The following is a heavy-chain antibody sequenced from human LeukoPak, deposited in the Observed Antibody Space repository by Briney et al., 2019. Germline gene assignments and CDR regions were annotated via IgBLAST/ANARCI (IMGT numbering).Heavy chain of an antibody. CDR3: AKGYTYYYDSSGYSPNFDY. J-gene: IGHJ4*02. CDR2: TRGSGGST. CDR1: GFTFSSYA. V-gene: IGHV3-23*01. Sequence: GGSLRLSCAASGFTFSSYAMSWVRQAPGKGLQWVSGTRGSGGSTYYADSVKGRFTISRDNSENTLYLQMNSLRAEDTAVYYCAKGYTYYYDSSGYSPNFDYWGQGTLVTVSS. D-gene: IGHD3-22*01.